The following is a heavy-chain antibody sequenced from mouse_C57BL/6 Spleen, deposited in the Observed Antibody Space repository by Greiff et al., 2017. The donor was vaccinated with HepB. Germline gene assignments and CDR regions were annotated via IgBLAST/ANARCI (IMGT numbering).Heavy chain of an antibody. Sequence: QVQLQQSGAELVKPGASVKLSCKASGYTFTSYWMQWVKQRPGQGLEWIGEIDPSDSYTNYNQKFKGKATLTVDTSSSTAYMQISSLTSEDSAVYYCARVTTVVAKIDYWGQGTSVTVSS. CDR2: IDPSDSYT. CDR3: ARVTTVVAKIDY. CDR1: GYTFTSYW. V-gene: IGHV1-50*01. D-gene: IGHD1-1*01. J-gene: IGHJ4*01.